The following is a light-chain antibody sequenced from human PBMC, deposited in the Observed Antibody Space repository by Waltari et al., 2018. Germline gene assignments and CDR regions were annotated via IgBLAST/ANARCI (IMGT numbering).Light chain of an antibody. J-gene: IGLJ2*01. CDR1: ISDVGGYNY. Sequence: QSALTQPASVSGSPGQSITISSTGTISDVGGYNYASWYQQNPGKAPKLMIYEVSNRPSGVSNRFSGSKSGNTASLTISGLQAEDEADYYCSSYTSSSTLVVFGGGTKLTVL. CDR2: EVS. CDR3: SSYTSSSTLVV. V-gene: IGLV2-14*01.